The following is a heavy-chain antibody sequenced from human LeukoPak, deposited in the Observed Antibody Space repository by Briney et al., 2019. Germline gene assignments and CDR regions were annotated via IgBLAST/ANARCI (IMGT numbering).Heavy chain of an antibody. D-gene: IGHD1-14*01. CDR3: ARDARNGFDY. V-gene: IGHV3-66*01. CDR1: GFTVSSNY. J-gene: IGHJ4*02. Sequence: GGSLRLSCAASGFTVSSNYMSWVRQAPGKGLEWVSIFYSGGSTFYADSVKGRFTISRDISKNTLYLQMNSLRAEDTAVYYCARDARNGFDYWGQGTLVTVSS. CDR2: FYSGGST.